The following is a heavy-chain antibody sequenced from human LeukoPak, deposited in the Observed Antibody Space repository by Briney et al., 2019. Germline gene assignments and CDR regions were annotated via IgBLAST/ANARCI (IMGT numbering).Heavy chain of an antibody. Sequence: GASVKVSCKASGYTFTAHYIHWVRQAPGQGLEWMGWIDPNSGGTNYAQKFLSSVTMTGDTSINTAFMELSRLRSDDTAIYYCARGRGTTMVRGVITNYFDLWGRGSLVTVSS. CDR2: IDPNSGGT. V-gene: IGHV1-2*02. CDR1: GYTFTAHY. CDR3: ARGRGTTMVRGVITNYFDL. J-gene: IGHJ2*01. D-gene: IGHD3-10*01.